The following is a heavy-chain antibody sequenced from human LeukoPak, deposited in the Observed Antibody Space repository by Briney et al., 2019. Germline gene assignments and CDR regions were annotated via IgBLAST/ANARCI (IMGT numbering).Heavy chain of an antibody. J-gene: IGHJ5*02. Sequence: GGSLRLSCAASGFTFSSYSMNWVRQAPGKGLEWVSSISSSSSYIYYADSVKGRFTISRDNAKNSLYLQMNSLRAEDTAVYYCARVRPGTNFDPWGQGTLVTVSS. CDR3: ARVRPGTNFDP. D-gene: IGHD2-2*01. CDR1: GFTFSSYS. V-gene: IGHV3-21*04. CDR2: ISSSSSYI.